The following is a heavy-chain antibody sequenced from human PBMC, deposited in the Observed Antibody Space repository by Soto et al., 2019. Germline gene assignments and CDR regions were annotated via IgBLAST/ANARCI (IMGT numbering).Heavy chain of an antibody. Sequence: PGESLKISCKGSGYSFTSYWISWVRQMPGKGLEWMGRIDPRDSYTNYSPSFQGHVPISADKSISTAYLQWSSLKASDPAMYYCARLPYDILTGSVWDYYYYGIDVRGRETTVTAAS. D-gene: IGHD3-9*01. CDR2: IDPRDSYT. CDR3: ARLPYDILTGSVWDYYYYGIDV. J-gene: IGHJ6*02. CDR1: GYSFTSYW. V-gene: IGHV5-10-1*01.